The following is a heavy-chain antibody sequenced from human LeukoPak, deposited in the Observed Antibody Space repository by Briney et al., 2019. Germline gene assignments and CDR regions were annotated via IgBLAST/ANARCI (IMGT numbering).Heavy chain of an antibody. J-gene: IGHJ4*02. CDR1: GYSISSGYY. CDR2: IYHSGST. Sequence: SETLSLTCTVSGYSISSGYYWGWIRQPPGKGLEWIGSIYHSGSTHYNPSLKSRVTISVDTSKNQFSLKLSSVTAADTAVYYCARDLGIAARPDYWGQGTLVTVSS. V-gene: IGHV4-38-2*02. D-gene: IGHD6-6*01. CDR3: ARDLGIAARPDY.